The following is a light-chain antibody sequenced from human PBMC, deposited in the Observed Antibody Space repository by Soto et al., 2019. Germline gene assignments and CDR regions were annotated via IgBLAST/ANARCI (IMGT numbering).Light chain of an antibody. CDR2: AVS. Sequence: DIQMTQSPSTLSASVGDRVTITCRASQTIINYLAWYQQKPGKAPIFLIYAVSTLERGVPSRFTGAGSGTDFGLTISSLQPDDFATYYCQQYKSYPWTFGQGTKVEIK. CDR1: QTIINY. J-gene: IGKJ1*01. CDR3: QQYKSYPWT. V-gene: IGKV1-5*03.